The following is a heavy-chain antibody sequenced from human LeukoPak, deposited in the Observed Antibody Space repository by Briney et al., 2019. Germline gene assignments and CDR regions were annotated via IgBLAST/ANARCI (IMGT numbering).Heavy chain of an antibody. V-gene: IGHV3-23*01. CDR3: AKGAMVRGVLDY. CDR1: GFTFSSYA. CDR2: ISNSGEST. J-gene: IGHJ4*02. Sequence: GGSLRLSCAASGFTFSSYAMSWVRQAPGKGLEWVSAISNSGESTYYADSVKGRFTISRDNSKNTLFLQMNSLRAEDTAVYYCAKGAMVRGVLDYWGQGTLVTVSS. D-gene: IGHD3-10*01.